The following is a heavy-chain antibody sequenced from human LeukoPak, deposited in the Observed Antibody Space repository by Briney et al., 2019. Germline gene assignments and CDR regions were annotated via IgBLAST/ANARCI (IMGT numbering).Heavy chain of an antibody. CDR3: ARDLVPAQRRWFGELW. D-gene: IGHD3-10*01. V-gene: IGHV3-33*01. J-gene: IGHJ4*02. CDR2: IWHDGSEK. Sequence: GGSLRLSCVGSEFTFSSYGMHWVRQAPGKGLEGVAVIWHDGSEKYYADSVKGRFTISRDNSKNTLYLQMNSLRAEDTAVYYCARDLVPAQRRWFGELWWGEGSLVIVCS. CDR1: EFTFSSYG.